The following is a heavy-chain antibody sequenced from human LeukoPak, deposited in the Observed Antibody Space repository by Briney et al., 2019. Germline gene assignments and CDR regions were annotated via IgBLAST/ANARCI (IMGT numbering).Heavy chain of an antibody. V-gene: IGHV3-23*01. CDR2: ISGSGGDT. J-gene: IGHJ5*02. CDR3: AKEGRGGSGWYRYNWFDP. CDR1: GFIFSTYA. Sequence: GGSLRLSCAASGFIFSTYAMNWVRQAPGKGLEWVSAISGSGGDTYYADSVKGRFTISRDNSKNTLYLQMNSLRAEDTAVYYCAKEGRGGSGWYRYNWFDPWGQGTLVTVSS. D-gene: IGHD6-19*01.